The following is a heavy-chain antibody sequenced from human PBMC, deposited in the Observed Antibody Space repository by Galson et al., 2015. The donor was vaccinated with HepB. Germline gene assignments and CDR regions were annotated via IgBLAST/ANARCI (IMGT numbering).Heavy chain of an antibody. CDR1: GFTFSSYS. CDR2: ISSSSSTI. V-gene: IGHV3-48*02. J-gene: IGHJ6*02. D-gene: IGHD4-17*01. CDR3: ARVSGDYGDYGYYYYGMDV. Sequence: SLRLSCAASGFTFSSYSMNWVRQAPGKGLEWVSYISSSSSTIYYADSVKGRFTISRDNAKNSLYLQMNSLRDEDTAVYYCARVSGDYGDYGYYYYGMDVWGQGTTATVSS.